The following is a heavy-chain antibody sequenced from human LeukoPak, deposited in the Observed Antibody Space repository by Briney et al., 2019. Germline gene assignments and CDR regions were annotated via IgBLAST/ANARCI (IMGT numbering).Heavy chain of an antibody. Sequence: ASVKVSCKASGYTFTGYYMHWVRQAPGQGLEWMGWINANSGDTKYAQKFQGRVIMTRDTSISTAYMELSRLRSDDTAMYYCAREISGYPDYWGQGTLVTVSS. J-gene: IGHJ4*02. D-gene: IGHD3-22*01. CDR3: AREISGYPDY. V-gene: IGHV1-2*02. CDR2: INANSGDT. CDR1: GYTFTGYY.